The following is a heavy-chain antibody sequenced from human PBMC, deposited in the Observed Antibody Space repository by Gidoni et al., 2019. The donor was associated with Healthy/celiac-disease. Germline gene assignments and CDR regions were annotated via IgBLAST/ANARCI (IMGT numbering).Heavy chain of an antibody. CDR2: ISGSGGST. Sequence: EVQLLESGGGLVQPGGALSRSWAASGVTFSSYAMSWVRQAPGKGLEWVSAISGSGGSTYYADSVKGRFTISRDNSKNTLYLQMNSLRAEDTAVYYCAKGGVVVVGTDYWGQGTLVTVSS. J-gene: IGHJ4*02. V-gene: IGHV3-23*01. CDR1: GVTFSSYA. CDR3: AKGGVVVVGTDY. D-gene: IGHD2-15*01.